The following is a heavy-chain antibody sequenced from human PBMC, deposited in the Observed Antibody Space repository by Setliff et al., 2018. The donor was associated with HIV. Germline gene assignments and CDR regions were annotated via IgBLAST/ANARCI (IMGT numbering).Heavy chain of an antibody. CDR2: VYHTGST. Sequence: KAGGSLRLSCAASGFTFSTYGMHWVRQPPGKGLEWIGEVYHTGSTNLNPSLKSRVTISIDKAKNQISLRLTSVTAADTAVYYCATCRHRPSNWFDPWGQGTVVTVSS. CDR3: ATCRHRPSNWFDP. J-gene: IGHJ5*02. CDR1: GFTFSTYG. V-gene: IGHV4-4*02.